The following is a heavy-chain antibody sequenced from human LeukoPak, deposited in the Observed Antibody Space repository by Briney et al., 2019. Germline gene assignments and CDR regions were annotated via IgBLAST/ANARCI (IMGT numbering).Heavy chain of an antibody. Sequence: SETLSLTCAVYGGSFSGYYWSWIRQPPGKGLEWIGEINHSGSTNYNPSLKSRVTISVDTSKNQFSLKLSSVTAADTAVYYRARAPMGYCSGGSCFGMDVWGQGTTVTVSS. D-gene: IGHD2-15*01. CDR2: INHSGST. CDR1: GGSFSGYY. J-gene: IGHJ6*02. CDR3: ARAPMGYCSGGSCFGMDV. V-gene: IGHV4-34*01.